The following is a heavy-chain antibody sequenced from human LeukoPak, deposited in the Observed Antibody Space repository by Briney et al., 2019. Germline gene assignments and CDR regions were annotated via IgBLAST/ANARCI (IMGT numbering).Heavy chain of an antibody. CDR2: IYYSGST. J-gene: IGHJ5*02. D-gene: IGHD3-9*01. CDR3: ARELGYYDIFTGYSYNWFDP. Sequence: SETLSLTCTVSGGSISSSSYYWGWIRQPPGKGLEWIGSIYYSGSTYYNPSLKSRVTISVDTSKNQFSLKLSSVTAADTAVYYCARELGYYDIFTGYSYNWFDPWGQGTLVTVSS. CDR1: GGSISSSSYY. V-gene: IGHV4-39*07.